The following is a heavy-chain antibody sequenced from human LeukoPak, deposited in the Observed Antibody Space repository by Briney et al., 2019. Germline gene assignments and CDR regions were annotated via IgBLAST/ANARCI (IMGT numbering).Heavy chain of an antibody. CDR1: GGSISSSSYY. CDR3: ARDSDIAAAGS. CDR2: IYYSGST. J-gene: IGHJ5*02. Sequence: SETLSLTCTVSGGSISSSSYYWGWIRQPPGKGLEWIGSIYYSGSTYYNPSLKSRVTISVDTSKNQFSLKLSSVTAADTAVYYCARDSDIAAAGSWGQGTLVTVSS. D-gene: IGHD6-13*01. V-gene: IGHV4-39*07.